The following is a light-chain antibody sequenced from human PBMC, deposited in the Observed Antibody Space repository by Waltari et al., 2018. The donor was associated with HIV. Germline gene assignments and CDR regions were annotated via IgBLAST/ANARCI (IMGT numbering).Light chain of an antibody. CDR1: SRDVGASNY. CDR3: ASHAGSKDV. CDR2: DVT. V-gene: IGLV2-8*01. Sequence: QSALTQPPSASGSPGQSATISFTGTSRDVGASNYVSCFQQHPGKAPKLMIYDVTKRPSGVPDRFSGSKSGNTASLTVSGLQAEDEADYYCASHAGSKDVFGGGTRLTVL. J-gene: IGLJ2*01.